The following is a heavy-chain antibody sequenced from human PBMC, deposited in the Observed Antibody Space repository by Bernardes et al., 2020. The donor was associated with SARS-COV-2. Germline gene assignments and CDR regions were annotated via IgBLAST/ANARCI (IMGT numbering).Heavy chain of an antibody. CDR2: ISYDGSNK. CDR1: GFTFSSYG. Sequence: GGSLRLSCAASGFTFSSYGMHWVRQAPGKGLEWVAVISYDGSNKYYADSVKGRFTISRDNSKNTLYLQMNSLRAEDTAVYYCAKMAGRAEDDILTGYYYYYYGMDVWGQGTTVTVSS. J-gene: IGHJ6*02. V-gene: IGHV3-30*18. CDR3: AKMAGRAEDDILTGYYYYYYGMDV. D-gene: IGHD3-9*01.